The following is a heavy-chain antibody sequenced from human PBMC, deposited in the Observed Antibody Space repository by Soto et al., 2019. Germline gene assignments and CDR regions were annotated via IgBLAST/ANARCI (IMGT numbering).Heavy chain of an antibody. CDR2: IWYDGSNK. V-gene: IGHV3-33*01. D-gene: IGHD6-19*01. CDR3: ARDYGDSSGWYYYYYGMDV. CDR1: GFTFSSYG. Sequence: GESLKISCAASGFTFSSYGMHWVRQAPGKGLEWVAVIWYDGSNKYYADSVKGRFTISRDNSKNTLYLQMNSLRAEDTAVYYCARDYGDSSGWYYYYYGMDVWGQGTTVTVSS. J-gene: IGHJ6*02.